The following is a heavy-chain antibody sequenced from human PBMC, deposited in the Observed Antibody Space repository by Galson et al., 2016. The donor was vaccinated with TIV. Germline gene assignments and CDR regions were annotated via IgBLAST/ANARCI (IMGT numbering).Heavy chain of an antibody. CDR1: GYDFVDYW. D-gene: IGHD4-11*01. Sequence: QSGAEVKKPGESLKISCKHSGYDFVDYWIVWVRQRPGKGLEWMGIVYLGDSVTRYSPSFQGQVAISADKSSNTAHLQWSSLQASDTAMYYCARLAPVTATTGWYSGVWVRGTLVTVSS. V-gene: IGHV5-51*01. J-gene: IGHJ2*01. CDR3: ARLAPVTATTGWYSGV. CDR2: VYLGDSVT.